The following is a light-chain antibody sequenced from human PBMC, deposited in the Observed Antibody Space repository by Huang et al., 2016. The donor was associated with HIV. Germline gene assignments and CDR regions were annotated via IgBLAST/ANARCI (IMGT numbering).Light chain of an antibody. Sequence: DIVMTQSPDSLAVSLGERATINCKSSQSVLYTSNNRNYLAWYQQKPGQPPKLLIYWASVRKSGVPDRCSGSGSATDFTLTISSLQAEDVAVYYCQQYYNNLWTFGQGTKVKI. CDR1: QSVLYTSNNRNY. V-gene: IGKV4-1*01. CDR3: QQYYNNLWT. CDR2: WAS. J-gene: IGKJ1*01.